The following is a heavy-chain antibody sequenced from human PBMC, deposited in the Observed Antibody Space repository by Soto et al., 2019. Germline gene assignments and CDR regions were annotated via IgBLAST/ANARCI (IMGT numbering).Heavy chain of an antibody. Sequence: ASVKVSCKASGGTFSRYAISWVRQAPGQGLEWMGGIIPIFGTANYAQKFQGRVTITADESTSTAYMELSSLRSEDTAVYYCAGAVVDSSGYYGRDYWGQGTLVTVSS. D-gene: IGHD3-22*01. V-gene: IGHV1-69*13. CDR3: AGAVVDSSGYYGRDY. J-gene: IGHJ4*02. CDR2: IIPIFGTA. CDR1: GGTFSRYA.